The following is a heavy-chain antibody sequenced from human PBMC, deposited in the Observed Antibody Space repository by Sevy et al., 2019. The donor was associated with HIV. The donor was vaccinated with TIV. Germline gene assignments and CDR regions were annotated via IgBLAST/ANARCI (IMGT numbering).Heavy chain of an antibody. Sequence: SETLSLTCTVSGGSINNYYWSWIRQPPGKGLEWIGYYYYSGNTNYNPSLKSRVTISVDTSKNQFSLKLSSVTAADTAVYYCARESIAADGDFDYWGQGTLVTVSS. V-gene: IGHV4-59*01. CDR1: GGSINNYY. J-gene: IGHJ4*02. CDR3: ARESIAADGDFDY. CDR2: YYYSGNT. D-gene: IGHD6-13*01.